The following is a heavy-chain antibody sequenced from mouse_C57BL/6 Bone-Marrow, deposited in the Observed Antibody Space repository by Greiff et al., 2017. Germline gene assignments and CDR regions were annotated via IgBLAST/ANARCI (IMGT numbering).Heavy chain of an antibody. Sequence: VQLQQPGAELVRPGTSVKLSCKASGYTFTSYWMHWVKQRPGQGLEWIGVIDPSDSYTNYNQKFKGKATLTVDTSSSTAYMQLSSLTSEDSAVYYCASDDGIHMDYWGQGTSVTVSS. CDR1: GYTFTSYW. J-gene: IGHJ4*01. V-gene: IGHV1-59*01. CDR2: IDPSDSYT. CDR3: ASDDGIHMDY. D-gene: IGHD2-3*01.